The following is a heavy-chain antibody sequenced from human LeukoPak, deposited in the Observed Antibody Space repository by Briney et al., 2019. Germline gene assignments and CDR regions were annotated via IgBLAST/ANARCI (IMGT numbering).Heavy chain of an antibody. D-gene: IGHD2-8*02. CDR3: AVLDGGVTFDI. CDR2: ISSRGKTI. V-gene: IGHV3-48*03. Sequence: GGSLRLSCAASGFTFSSYEMNWVRQAPGKGLEWVSYISSRGKTIYYADSVKGRFTISRDNAKNSLFLQMDSLRAEDTAVYYCAVLDGGVTFDIWGQGTMVTVSS. CDR1: GFTFSSYE. J-gene: IGHJ3*02.